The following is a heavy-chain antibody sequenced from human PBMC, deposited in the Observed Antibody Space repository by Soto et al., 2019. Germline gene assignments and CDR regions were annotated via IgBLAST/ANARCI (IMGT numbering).Heavy chain of an antibody. CDR3: ARALLPYSSSWYIY. Sequence: SLRLSCAASGFTFSSYSMNWVRQAPGKGLEWVSSISSSSSYIYYADSVKGRFTISRDNAKNSLYLQMNSLRAEDTAVYYCARALLPYSSSWYIYWGQGTLVTVSS. V-gene: IGHV3-21*01. CDR1: GFTFSSYS. J-gene: IGHJ4*02. CDR2: ISSSSSYI. D-gene: IGHD6-13*01.